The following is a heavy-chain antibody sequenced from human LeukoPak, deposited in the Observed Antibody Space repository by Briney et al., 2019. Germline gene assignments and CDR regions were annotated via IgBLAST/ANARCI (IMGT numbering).Heavy chain of an antibody. CDR1: GFTFSSYS. V-gene: IGHV3-21*04. D-gene: IGHD1-26*01. CDR3: AKEGATTDIFDY. J-gene: IGHJ4*02. CDR2: ISSSSSYI. Sequence: GGSLRLSCAASGFTFSSYSMNWVRQAPGKGLEWVSSISSSSSYIYYADSVKGRFTISRDNAKNSPYLQMNSLRAEDTAVYYCAKEGATTDIFDYWGQGTLVTVSS.